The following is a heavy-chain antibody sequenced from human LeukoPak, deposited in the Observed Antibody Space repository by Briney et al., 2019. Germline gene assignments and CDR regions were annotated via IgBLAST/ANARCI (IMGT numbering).Heavy chain of an antibody. CDR1: GFTFSSYE. V-gene: IGHV3-48*03. J-gene: IGHJ4*02. Sequence: PGGSLRLSCAASGFTFSSYEMNWVRQAPGKGLEWVSYISSSGSTIYYADSVKGRFTISRDNAKNSLYLQMNSLRAEDTAVYYCASASPLGYCSGGSCYWAYWGQGTLVTVSS. CDR2: ISSSGSTI. D-gene: IGHD2-15*01. CDR3: ASASPLGYCSGGSCYWAY.